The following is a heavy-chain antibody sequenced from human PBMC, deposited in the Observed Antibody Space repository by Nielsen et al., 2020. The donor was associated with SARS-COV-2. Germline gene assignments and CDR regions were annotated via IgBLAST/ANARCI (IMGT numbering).Heavy chain of an antibody. D-gene: IGHD3-10*01. CDR2: ISYDGTNK. CDR1: GFPFSDFT. CDR3: ARESLSFGGYFYGMDV. V-gene: IGHV3-30-3*01. Sequence: GGSLRLSCAASGFPFSDFTMHWVRQAPGKGLEWVANISYDGTNKYYADSVKGRFTFSRDNSKNTLSLQMNSLRAEETAVYYCARESLSFGGYFYGMDVWGQGTTVTVSS. J-gene: IGHJ6*02.